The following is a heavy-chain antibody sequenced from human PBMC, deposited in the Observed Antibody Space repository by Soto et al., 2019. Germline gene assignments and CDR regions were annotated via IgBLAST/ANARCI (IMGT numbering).Heavy chain of an antibody. CDR2: TYYRSKWYN. V-gene: IGHV6-1*01. J-gene: IGHJ4*02. CDR3: ARDYDSSGYYGGNYLDY. Sequence: SQTLSLTCAISGDSVSGNSAAWNWIRQSPSRGLEWLGRTYYRSKWYNDYAVSVKSRITINPDTSKNQFSLQLNSVTPEDTAVYYCARDYDSSGYYGGNYLDYWGQGTLVTVSS. D-gene: IGHD3-22*01. CDR1: GDSVSGNSAA.